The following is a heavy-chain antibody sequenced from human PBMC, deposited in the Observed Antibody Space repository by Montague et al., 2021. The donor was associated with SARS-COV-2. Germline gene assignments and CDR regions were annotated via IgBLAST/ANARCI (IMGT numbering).Heavy chain of an antibody. CDR3: AHGEEDSNGYSWFDP. CDR1: GFSLDTRGAA. Sequence: PALVKPTQTLTLICSFSGFSLDTRGAAVAWIRQPPGKALEWVGSXYWNDGKHYNSSLKSRLSMSKDTSKNQVVLIMTDVDPADTATYFCAHGEEDSNGYSWFDPWGQGTLVTVSS. J-gene: IGHJ5*02. CDR2: XYWNDGK. D-gene: IGHD5-12*01. V-gene: IGHV2-5*01.